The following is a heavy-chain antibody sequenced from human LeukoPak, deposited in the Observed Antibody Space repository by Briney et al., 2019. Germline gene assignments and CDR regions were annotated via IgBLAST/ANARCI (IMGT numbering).Heavy chain of an antibody. CDR3: ARDIEYSSSLAPVLVNWFDP. CDR2: IYTSGST. V-gene: IGHV4-4*07. J-gene: IGHJ5*02. CDR1: GGSISSYY. D-gene: IGHD6-6*01. Sequence: PSETLSLTCTVSGGSISSYYWSWIRQPAGKGLEWIGRIYTSGSTNYNPSLKSRVTTSVDTSKNQFSLKLSSVTAADTAVYYCARDIEYSSSLAPVLVNWFDPWGQGTLVTVSS.